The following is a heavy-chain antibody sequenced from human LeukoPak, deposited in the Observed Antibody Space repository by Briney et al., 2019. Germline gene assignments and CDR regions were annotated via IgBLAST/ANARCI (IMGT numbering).Heavy chain of an antibody. CDR3: ARARNYGSGSYYRAHYYMDV. J-gene: IGHJ6*03. CDR1: GGTFSSYA. CDR2: IIPIFGTA. D-gene: IGHD3-10*01. V-gene: IGHV1-69*13. Sequence: ASVKVSCKASGGTFSSYAINWVRQAPGQGLKWMGGIIPIFGTANYAQKSQGRVTITADEYTSTAYMELSSLRSEDTAVYYCARARNYGSGSYYRAHYYMDVWGKGTTVTVSS.